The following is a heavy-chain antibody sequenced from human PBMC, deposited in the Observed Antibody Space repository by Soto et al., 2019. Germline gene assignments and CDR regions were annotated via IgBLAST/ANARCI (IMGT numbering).Heavy chain of an antibody. V-gene: IGHV4-59*08. CDR1: GGSISGHY. CDR3: ARGPYYDLIWNYYYMDV. J-gene: IGHJ6*03. D-gene: IGHD3-16*01. CDR2: MYYSGST. Sequence: QVQLQESGPGLVKPSETLSLSCSVSGGSISGHYWSWVRQTPGKGLEWIGYMYYSGSTNNNPSLKSRVTTSVDTSKNHFSPRLTSVTAADTAVYYCARGPYYDLIWNYYYMDVWGKGTTVTVSS.